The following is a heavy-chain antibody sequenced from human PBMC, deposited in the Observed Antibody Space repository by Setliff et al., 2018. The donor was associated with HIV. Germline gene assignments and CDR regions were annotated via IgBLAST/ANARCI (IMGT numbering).Heavy chain of an antibody. Sequence: SETLSLTCTVSGGSISTYYWSWIRQPPGKGLEWIGSIYFTGSSDNNPSLKSRVTLSVDTSKHQFSLKLSSVTAADTAAYYCARVQMAYAAFDVWGQGTMVTVS. J-gene: IGHJ3*01. CDR2: IYFTGSS. D-gene: IGHD4-17*01. CDR1: GGSISTYY. CDR3: ARVQMAYAAFDV. V-gene: IGHV4-59*01.